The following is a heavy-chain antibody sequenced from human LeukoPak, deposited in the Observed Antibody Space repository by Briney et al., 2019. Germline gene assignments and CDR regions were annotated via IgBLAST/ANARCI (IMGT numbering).Heavy chain of an antibody. V-gene: IGHV4-34*01. D-gene: IGHD2-2*01. CDR1: GGSFSGYY. CDR2: INHSGST. CDR3: ARLKAVPAAMGIFYYYYYMDV. Sequence: SETLSLTCAVYGGSFSGYYWNWIRQPPGKGLEWIGEINHSGSTNYNPSLKSRVTISVDTSKNQFSLKLSSVTAADTAVYYCARLKAVPAAMGIFYYYYYMDVWGKGTTVTISS. J-gene: IGHJ6*03.